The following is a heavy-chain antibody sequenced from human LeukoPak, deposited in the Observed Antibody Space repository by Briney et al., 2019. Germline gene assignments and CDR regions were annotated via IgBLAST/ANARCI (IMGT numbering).Heavy chain of an antibody. V-gene: IGHV1-69*13. CDR1: GGTFSSYA. CDR2: IIPIFGTA. Sequence: GASVKVSCKASGGTFSSYAISWVRQAPGQGLEWMGGIIPIFGTANYAQKFQGRVTITADESTSTAHMELSSLRSEDTAVYYCAREPPGGGAKNFGLDYWGQGTLVTVSS. CDR3: AREPPGGGAKNFGLDY. D-gene: IGHD3-10*01. J-gene: IGHJ4*02.